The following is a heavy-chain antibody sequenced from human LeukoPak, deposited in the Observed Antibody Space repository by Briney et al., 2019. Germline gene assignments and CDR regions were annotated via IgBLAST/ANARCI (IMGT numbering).Heavy chain of an antibody. J-gene: IGHJ6*02. D-gene: IGHD2-2*01. CDR1: GYTFTSYG. CDR3: ARDSNCSSTSCYYYYYGMDV. V-gene: IGHV1-18*01. Sequence: ASVKVSCKASGYTFTSYGISWVRQAPGQGLEWMGWISSYNGNTNYAQRLQGRVTMTADTSTSTAYMELRSLRSEDTAVYYCARDSNCSSTSCYYYYYGMDVWGQGTTVTVSS. CDR2: ISSYNGNT.